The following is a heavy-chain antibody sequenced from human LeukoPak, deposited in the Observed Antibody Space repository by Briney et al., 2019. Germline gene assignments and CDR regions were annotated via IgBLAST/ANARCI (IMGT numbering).Heavy chain of an antibody. CDR1: GGSFSGYY. J-gene: IGHJ4*02. D-gene: IGHD6-19*01. CDR3: ARPGIAVAGNSGDY. V-gene: IGHV4-34*01. CDR2: INHSGST. Sequence: PSETPSLTCAVYGGSFSGYYWSWIRQPPGKGLEWIGEINHSGSTNYNPSLKSRVTISVDTSKNQFSLKLSSVTAADTAVYYCARPGIAVAGNSGDYWGQGTLVTVSS.